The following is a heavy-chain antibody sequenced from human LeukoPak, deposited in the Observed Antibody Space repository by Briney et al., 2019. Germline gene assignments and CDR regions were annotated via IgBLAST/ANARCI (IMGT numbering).Heavy chain of an antibody. D-gene: IGHD3-3*01. J-gene: IGHJ5*02. V-gene: IGHV1-69*13. Sequence: SVKVSCKASEGTFSSYAISWVRQAPGQGLEWMGGIIPIFGTANYAQKFQGRVTITADESTSTAYMELSSLRSEDTAVYYCARSTITIFGVVQNWFDPWGQGTLVTVSS. CDR2: IIPIFGTA. CDR1: EGTFSSYA. CDR3: ARSTITIFGVVQNWFDP.